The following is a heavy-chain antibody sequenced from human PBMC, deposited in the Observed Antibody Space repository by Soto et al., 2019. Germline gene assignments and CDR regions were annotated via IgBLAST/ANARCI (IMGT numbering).Heavy chain of an antibody. CDR3: GRSRGVYYYYMDV. V-gene: IGHV4-31*03. CDR1: GDSISSGNYY. D-gene: IGHD1-26*01. Sequence: QVQLQESGPGLVRHSQTLSLTCTVSGDSISSGNYYWSWIRQHPGKGLEWIGYIHYGGSTYNNPSLKSRVIISEDASKNQSSLKLTSVTAADTAVYSCGRSRGVYYYYMDVWGKGTTVPVSS. CDR2: IHYGGST. J-gene: IGHJ6*03.